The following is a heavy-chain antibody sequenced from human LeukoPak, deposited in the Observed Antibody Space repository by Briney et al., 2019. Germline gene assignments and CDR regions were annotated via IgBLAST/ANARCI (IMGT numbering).Heavy chain of an antibody. Sequence: SVKVSCKASGGTFTSYAISWVRQAPGQGLEWMGGIIPIFGTANYAQKFQGRVTITADESTSTTYMELSMLRSEDTAVYYCARVRRTTVVTPYNWFDPWGQGTLVTVSS. CDR3: ARVRRTTVVTPYNWFDP. V-gene: IGHV1-69*13. CDR1: GGTFTSYA. J-gene: IGHJ5*02. CDR2: IIPIFGTA. D-gene: IGHD4-23*01.